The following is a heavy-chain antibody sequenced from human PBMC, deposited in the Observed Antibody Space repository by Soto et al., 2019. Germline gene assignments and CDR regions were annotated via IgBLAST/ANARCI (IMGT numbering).Heavy chain of an antibody. CDR2: VNHSGST. CDR3: AIIGFDY. Sequence: PSETQSLPRAVYGGSFSGSSCSWIRQPPGKGLEWMGEVNHSGSTNYNPSLKSRVTISVDTSKTQFSLKLTSVTTADTAVYYCAIIGFDYWGQGTLVTVSS. J-gene: IGHJ4*02. V-gene: IGHV4-34*01. CDR1: GGSFSGSS.